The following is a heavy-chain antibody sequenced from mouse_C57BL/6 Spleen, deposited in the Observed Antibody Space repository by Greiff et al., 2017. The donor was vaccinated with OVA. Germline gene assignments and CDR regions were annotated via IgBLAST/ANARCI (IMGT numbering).Heavy chain of an antibody. Sequence: EVQLQQSGPELVKPGASVKISCKASGYTFTDYYMNWVKQSHGKSLEWIGDINPNNGGTSYNQKFKGKATLTVDKSSSTAYMELRSLTSEDSAVYYCARGPYYGNPGFAYWGQGTLVTVSA. D-gene: IGHD2-10*01. J-gene: IGHJ3*01. CDR2: INPNNGGT. CDR1: GYTFTDYY. V-gene: IGHV1-26*01. CDR3: ARGPYYGNPGFAY.